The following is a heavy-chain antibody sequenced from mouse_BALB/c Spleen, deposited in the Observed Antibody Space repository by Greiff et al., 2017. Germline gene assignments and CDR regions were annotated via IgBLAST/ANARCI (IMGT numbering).Heavy chain of an antibody. V-gene: IGHV3-2*02. CDR2: ISYSGST. Sequence: EVQLQESGPGLVKPSQSLSLTCTVTGYSITSDYAWNWIRQFPGNKLEWMGYISYSGSTSYNPSLKSRISITRDTSKNQFFLQLNSVTTEDTATYYCARSTMTFYAMDYWGQGTSVTVSS. J-gene: IGHJ4*01. CDR3: ARSTMTFYAMDY. D-gene: IGHD2-4*01. CDR1: GYSITSDYA.